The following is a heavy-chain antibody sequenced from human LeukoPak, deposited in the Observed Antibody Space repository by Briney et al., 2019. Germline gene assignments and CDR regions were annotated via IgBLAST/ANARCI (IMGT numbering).Heavy chain of an antibody. Sequence: GGSLRLSCAASGFTFTNYAMIWVRQAPGRGLEWVSAIRSGGDGTLYADSVKGRLTISRDNSKNTLFLQMNNMRAEDTAVYYCAQGYSSGWYPNWGQGSLVSVSS. D-gene: IGHD6-19*01. CDR2: IRSGGDGT. J-gene: IGHJ4*02. CDR3: AQGYSSGWYPN. V-gene: IGHV3-23*01. CDR1: GFTFTNYA.